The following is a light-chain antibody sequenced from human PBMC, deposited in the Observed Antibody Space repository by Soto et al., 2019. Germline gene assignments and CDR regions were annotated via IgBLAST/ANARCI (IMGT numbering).Light chain of an antibody. CDR1: QSVSSSY. CDR2: GSS. V-gene: IGKV3-20*01. Sequence: EIVLTQSPGTLSSSPGERATLSCRASQSVSSSYLAWYQHRPGQAPRLLIYGSSRRATGIPDRFGGSGSGTDFTLTISRLEPEDFAVYYCQQYGDSSWPFGQGTQVEIK. CDR3: QQYGDSSWP. J-gene: IGKJ1*01.